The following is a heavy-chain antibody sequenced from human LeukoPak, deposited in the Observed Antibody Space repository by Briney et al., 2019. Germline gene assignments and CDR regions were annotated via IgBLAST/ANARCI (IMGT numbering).Heavy chain of an antibody. CDR1: GGSISSSSYY. CDR3: ARVERRGYYYYMDV. Sequence: SETLSLTCTVSGGSISSSSYYWGWIRQPPGKGLEWIGSIYYSGSTYYNPSLKSRVTISVDTSKNQFSLKLSSVTAADTAVYYCARVERRGYYYYMDVWGKGTTVTVSS. J-gene: IGHJ6*03. D-gene: IGHD1-1*01. V-gene: IGHV4-39*07. CDR2: IYYSGST.